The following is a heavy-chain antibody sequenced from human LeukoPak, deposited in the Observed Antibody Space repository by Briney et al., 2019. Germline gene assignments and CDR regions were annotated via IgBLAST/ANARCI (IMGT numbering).Heavy chain of an antibody. V-gene: IGHV4-39*07. J-gene: IGHJ4*02. Sequence: SETLSLTCTVSGASISTIISYWGWIRQTPGTGLEWIGSIYYSGSTNYNPSLKSRVTISVDTSKNQFSLKLSSVTAADTAVYYCARAIGGRYSSGWYDRGGYYFDYWGQGTLVTVSS. D-gene: IGHD6-19*01. CDR2: IYYSGST. CDR3: ARAIGGRYSSGWYDRGGYYFDY. CDR1: GASISTIISY.